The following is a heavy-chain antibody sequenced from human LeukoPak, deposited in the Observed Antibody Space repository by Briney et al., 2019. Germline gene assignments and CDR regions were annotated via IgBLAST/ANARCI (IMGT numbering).Heavy chain of an antibody. Sequence: ASVKVSCKASGYTFTGYYMHWVRQAPGQGLEWMGWINPNSGGTNYAQKFQGWATMTRDTSISTAYMELSRLRSDNTAVYYSARLYGDSQFNYWGQGTLVTVSS. D-gene: IGHD4-17*01. V-gene: IGHV1-2*04. J-gene: IGHJ4*02. CDR1: GYTFTGYY. CDR2: INPNSGGT. CDR3: ARLYGDSQFNY.